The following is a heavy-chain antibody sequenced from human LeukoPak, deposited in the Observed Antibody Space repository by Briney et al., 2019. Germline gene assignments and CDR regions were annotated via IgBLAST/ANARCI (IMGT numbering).Heavy chain of an antibody. Sequence: GGSLRLSCAASGFTFNSYFMTWVRQAPGKGLEWVSTISDSGTRTYYADSVKGRFTVSRDSSKNTLYLQMNSLRAEDTAVYYCARAGYSMDTEYFQHWGQGTLVTVSS. D-gene: IGHD5-18*01. CDR2: ISDSGTRT. J-gene: IGHJ1*01. CDR1: GFTFNSYF. CDR3: ARAGYSMDTEYFQH. V-gene: IGHV3-23*01.